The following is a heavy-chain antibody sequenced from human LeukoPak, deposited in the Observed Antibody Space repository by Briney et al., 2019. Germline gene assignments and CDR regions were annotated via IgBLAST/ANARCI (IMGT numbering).Heavy chain of an antibody. CDR3: ARQYYYDSSGYYYYYYGMDV. CDR1: GFTFSSYS. Sequence: SGGSLRLSCAASGFTFSSYSMNWVRQAPGKGLEWVSYISSSSSTIYYADSVKGRFTISRDNAKNSLYLQMNSLRDEDTAVYYCARQYYYDSSGYYYYYYGMDVWGLGTTVTVSS. CDR2: ISSSSSTI. V-gene: IGHV3-48*02. D-gene: IGHD3-22*01. J-gene: IGHJ6*02.